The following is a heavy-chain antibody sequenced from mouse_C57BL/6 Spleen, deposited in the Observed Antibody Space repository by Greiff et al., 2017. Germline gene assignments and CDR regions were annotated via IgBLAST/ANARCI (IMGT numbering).Heavy chain of an antibody. D-gene: IGHD1-1*01. Sequence: VQLQQPGAELVKPGASVKLSCKASGYTFTSYWMHWVKQRPGQGLEWIGMIHPNSGSTNYNEKFQSKATLTVDKSSSTAYMQLSSLPSEDSAVYYCARPCGSSSPLAYWGQGTLVTVAA. J-gene: IGHJ3*01. CDR3: ARPCGSSSPLAY. V-gene: IGHV1-64*01. CDR1: GYTFTSYW. CDR2: IHPNSGST.